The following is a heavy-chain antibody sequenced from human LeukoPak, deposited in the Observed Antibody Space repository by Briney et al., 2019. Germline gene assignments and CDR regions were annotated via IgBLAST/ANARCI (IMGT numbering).Heavy chain of an antibody. Sequence: SETLSLTCTVSGGSISSYYWSWIRQPAGKGLEWIGRIYTSGSTNYNPSLKSRVTTSVDTSKNQFSLKLSSVTAADTAVYYCVREVKGYSSSWLDYWGQGTLVTVSS. CDR2: IYTSGST. CDR3: VREVKGYSSSWLDY. CDR1: GGSISSYY. D-gene: IGHD6-13*01. J-gene: IGHJ4*02. V-gene: IGHV4-4*07.